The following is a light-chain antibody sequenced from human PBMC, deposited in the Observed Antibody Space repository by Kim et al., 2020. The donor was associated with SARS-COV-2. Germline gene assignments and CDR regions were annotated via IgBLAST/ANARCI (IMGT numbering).Light chain of an antibody. J-gene: IGKJ2*01. Sequence: FAQGERATLSCRASQTVNRNYLAWYQQKPGQAPRLLMYGAPSRATGITDRFSGSGSGTDFTLTISRLEPEDFAVYYCQQYGTSPYTFGQGTKLEI. CDR3: QQYGTSPYT. CDR2: GAP. V-gene: IGKV3-20*01. CDR1: QTVNRNY.